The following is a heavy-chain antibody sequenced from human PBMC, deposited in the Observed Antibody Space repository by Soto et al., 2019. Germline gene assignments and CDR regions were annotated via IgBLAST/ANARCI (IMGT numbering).Heavy chain of an antibody. J-gene: IGHJ4*02. CDR3: AKDGNQVLPDRFDY. Sequence: EVQLLESGGGLVQPGGSLRLSCAASGFTFGSYAMSWVRQAPGKGLEWVSLISGTGDSSEYANSVKGRFTISRDYSKTTVFLQMNSLRAEDTAVYFCAKDGNQVLPDRFDYWGQGTLVTVSS. V-gene: IGHV3-23*01. CDR2: ISGTGDSS. D-gene: IGHD2-2*01. CDR1: GFTFGSYA.